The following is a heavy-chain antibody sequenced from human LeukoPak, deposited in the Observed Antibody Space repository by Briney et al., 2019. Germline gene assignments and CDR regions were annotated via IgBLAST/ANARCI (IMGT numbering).Heavy chain of an antibody. Sequence: SETLSLTCAVYGGSLSGYYWSWIRQPPGKGLEWIGEINHSGSTNYNPSLKSRVTISVGTSKNQFSLKLSSVTAADTAVYYCARVPKNVGNDYWGQGTLVTVSS. D-gene: IGHD1-26*01. J-gene: IGHJ4*02. CDR3: ARVPKNVGNDY. V-gene: IGHV4-34*01. CDR1: GGSLSGYY. CDR2: INHSGST.